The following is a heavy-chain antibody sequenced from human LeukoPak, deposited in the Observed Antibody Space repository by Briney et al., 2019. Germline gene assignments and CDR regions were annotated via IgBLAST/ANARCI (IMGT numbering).Heavy chain of an antibody. Sequence: PGGSLRLSCAASGFTFSSYAMSWVRQAPGKGLEWVSAISGSGGSTYYADSVKGRFTIPRDNSKNTLYLQMNSLRAEDTAVYYCAKSCRGGDCYYYFDYWGQGTLVTVSS. CDR1: GFTFSSYA. D-gene: IGHD2-21*02. V-gene: IGHV3-23*01. J-gene: IGHJ4*02. CDR3: AKSCRGGDCYYYFDY. CDR2: ISGSGGST.